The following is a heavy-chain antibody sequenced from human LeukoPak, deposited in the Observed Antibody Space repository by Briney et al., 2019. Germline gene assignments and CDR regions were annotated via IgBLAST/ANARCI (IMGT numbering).Heavy chain of an antibody. CDR1: GFTFSSYG. Sequence: GGSLRLSCAASGFTFSSYGMHWVRQAPGKGLEWVAVISYDGSNKYYADSVKGRFTISRDNSKNTLYLQMNSLRAEDTAVYYCAKDYFDYWGQGTLVTVSS. CDR3: AKDYFDY. J-gene: IGHJ4*02. CDR2: ISYDGSNK. V-gene: IGHV3-30*18.